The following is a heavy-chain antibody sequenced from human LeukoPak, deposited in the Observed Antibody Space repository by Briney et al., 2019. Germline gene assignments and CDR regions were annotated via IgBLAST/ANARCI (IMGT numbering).Heavy chain of an antibody. V-gene: IGHV4-39*07. CDR1: GGSISSSSYY. J-gene: IGHJ3*01. D-gene: IGHD4-11*01. Sequence: PSETLSLTCTVSGGSISSSSYYWGWIRQPPGKGLEWIGSIYYSGSTYYNPSLKRRATILLDASNNKFSLKLASVTAADTAVYFCARESGYRDTDYIGTFDFWGQGILITVSS. CDR2: IYYSGST. CDR3: ARESGYRDTDYIGTFDF.